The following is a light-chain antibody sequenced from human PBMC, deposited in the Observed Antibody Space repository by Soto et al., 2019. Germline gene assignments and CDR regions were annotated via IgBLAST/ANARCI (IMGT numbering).Light chain of an antibody. V-gene: IGKV1-39*01. J-gene: IGKJ2*01. CDR2: AAS. CDR3: QQSYSTPWT. CDR1: QSISSY. Sequence: DSQMTQPPSSLSASVGDRVTITCRASQSISSYLNWYQQKPGKAPKLLIYAASSLKSGVPSRFSGSGSETDFTLTISSLQPEDFATYYCQQSYSTPWTFGQWTTLAIK.